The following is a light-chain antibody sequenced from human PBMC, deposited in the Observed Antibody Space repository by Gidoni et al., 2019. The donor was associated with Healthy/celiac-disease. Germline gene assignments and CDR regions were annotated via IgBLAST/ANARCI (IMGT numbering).Light chain of an antibody. CDR2: AAS. J-gene: IGKJ2*01. Sequence: DIKMTQSPPSLSASVGDRVTITCLASQSISSYLNWYQQKPGKAPKLLIYAASSLQSGDPSRFSGSGSGTDFTLTMSSLQPEDFATYYCQLSYSTPYTFGQGTKLEIK. V-gene: IGKV1-39*01. CDR1: QSISSY. CDR3: QLSYSTPYT.